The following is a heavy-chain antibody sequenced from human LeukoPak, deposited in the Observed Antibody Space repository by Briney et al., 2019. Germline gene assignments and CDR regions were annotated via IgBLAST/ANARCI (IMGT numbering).Heavy chain of an antibody. CDR3: TPLIFGVVNEPFGMDV. CDR1: EFSLSDYY. CDR2: IKSKTDGGTT. V-gene: IGHV3-15*01. Sequence: GGSLRLSCAASEFSLSDYYMTWVRQAPGKGLEWVGRIKSKTDGGTTDYAAPVKGRFTISRDDSKNTLYLQMNSLKTEDTAVYYCTPLIFGVVNEPFGMDVWGQGTTVTVSS. D-gene: IGHD3-3*01. J-gene: IGHJ6*02.